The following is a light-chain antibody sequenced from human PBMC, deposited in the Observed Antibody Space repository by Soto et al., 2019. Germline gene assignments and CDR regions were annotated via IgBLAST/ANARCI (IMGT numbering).Light chain of an antibody. V-gene: IGLV2-14*01. Sequence: QSALNHPASVSGSLGQSITSSCTGTSSDIGCYKYVSWYQQHPGKAPKLIIFEVSNRPSGVSDRFSGSNSGNTASLTISGLQAEDEADYYRTSYSRYRVLVFGGGTKVTVL. CDR3: TSYSRYRVLV. J-gene: IGLJ3*02. CDR1: SSDIGCYKY. CDR2: EVS.